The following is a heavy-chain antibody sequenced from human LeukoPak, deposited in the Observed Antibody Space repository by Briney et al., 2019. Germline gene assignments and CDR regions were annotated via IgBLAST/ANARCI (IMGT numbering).Heavy chain of an antibody. Sequence: PSETLSLTCAVYGGSFSGYYWSWIRQPPGKGLEWIGEINHSGSTNYNPSLKSRVTISVDTSKNQFSLKLSSVTAADTAVYYCARGHSGDSSGFPYNWFDPWGQGTLVTVSS. J-gene: IGHJ5*02. CDR1: GGSFSGYY. V-gene: IGHV4-34*01. D-gene: IGHD3-22*01. CDR2: INHSGST. CDR3: ARGHSGDSSGFPYNWFDP.